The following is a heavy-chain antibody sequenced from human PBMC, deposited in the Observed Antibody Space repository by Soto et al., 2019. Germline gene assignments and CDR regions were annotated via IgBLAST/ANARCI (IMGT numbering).Heavy chain of an antibody. CDR3: VKDDGGYPSTAPH. CDR2: ISGSGDRT. D-gene: IGHD3-22*01. J-gene: IGHJ1*01. V-gene: IGHV3-23*01. Sequence: EVQLLESGGGLVQPGGSLRLSCAASGITISNYPMSWVRQAPGKGLDWVSGISGSGDRTYYADSAKGRFTISTDISKNSLSLQLDNLGVEDTAVYFCVKDDGGYPSTAPHWGQGTLVTVSS. CDR1: GITISNYP.